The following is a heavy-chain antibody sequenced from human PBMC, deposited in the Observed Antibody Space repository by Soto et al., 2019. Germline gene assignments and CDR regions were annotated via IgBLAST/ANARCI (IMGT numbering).Heavy chain of an antibody. CDR3: ARDPYSSSWSDY. V-gene: IGHV1-3*01. Sequence: QVQLVQSGAEVKKPGASVKVSCKASGYTFTSYAMHWVRQAPGQRLEWMGWINAGNGNTKYSQKFQGRVTITRDTSAGTAYTELSSLRSEDTAVYYCARDPYSSSWSDYWGQGTLVTVSS. J-gene: IGHJ4*02. CDR1: GYTFTSYA. D-gene: IGHD6-13*01. CDR2: INAGNGNT.